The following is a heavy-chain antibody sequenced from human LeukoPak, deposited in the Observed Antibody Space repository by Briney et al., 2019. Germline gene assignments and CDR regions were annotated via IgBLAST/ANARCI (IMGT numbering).Heavy chain of an antibody. D-gene: IGHD3-9*01. Sequence: PGGSLRLSCAASGFTVSSNYMSWVRQAPGKGLEWVSVIYSGGSTYYADSVKGRFTISRDNSKNTLYLQMNSLRAEDTAVYYCARFFTGYDRYFDLWGRGTLVTVSS. CDR1: GFTVSSNY. V-gene: IGHV3-53*01. CDR3: ARFFTGYDRYFDL. J-gene: IGHJ2*01. CDR2: IYSGGST.